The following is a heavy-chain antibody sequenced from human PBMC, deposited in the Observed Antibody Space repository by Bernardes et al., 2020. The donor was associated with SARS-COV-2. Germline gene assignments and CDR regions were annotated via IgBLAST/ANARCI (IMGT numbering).Heavy chain of an antibody. D-gene: IGHD2-2*01. CDR3: GRLGYCSSSSCYRHLDY. V-gene: IGHV1-18*01. Sequence: ATMKVYCKVSGYTFTTYAISWVRQAPGQGLEWMGWISTYNGTTNHAQRLQGRVTMTTDTSTSTAYMELRSLRSDDTAVYYCGRLGYCSSSSCYRHLDYWGQGTLVTVSS. CDR2: ISTYNGTT. CDR1: GYTFTTYA. J-gene: IGHJ4*02.